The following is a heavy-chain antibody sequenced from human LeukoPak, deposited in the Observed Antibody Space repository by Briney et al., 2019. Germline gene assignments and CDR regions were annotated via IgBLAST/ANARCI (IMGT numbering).Heavy chain of an antibody. D-gene: IGHD5-12*01. CDR2: ISYDGSNK. CDR3: AKDSDIVTTIRGYFDY. CDR1: GFTFSSYG. V-gene: IGHV3-30*18. Sequence: PGRSLRLSCAASGFTFSSYGTHWVRQAPGKGLEWVAVISYDGSNKYYADSVKGRFTISRDNSKNTLYLQMNSLRAEDTAVYYCAKDSDIVTTIRGYFDYWGQGTLVTVSS. J-gene: IGHJ4*02.